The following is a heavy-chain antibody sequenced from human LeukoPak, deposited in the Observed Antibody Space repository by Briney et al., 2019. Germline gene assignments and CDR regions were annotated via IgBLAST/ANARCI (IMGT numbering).Heavy chain of an antibody. J-gene: IGHJ4*02. CDR2: MYYSGST. D-gene: IGHD2-8*02. CDR3: ARDTRGRAFDY. Sequence: SETLSLTCTVSGGSISSSTYYWGWIRQPPGKGLEWIGSMYYSGSTYYNPSLKSRVTISVDTSKNQFSLKLSSVTAADTAVYYCARDTRGRAFDYWGQGTLVTVSS. CDR1: GGSISSSTYY. V-gene: IGHV4-39*07.